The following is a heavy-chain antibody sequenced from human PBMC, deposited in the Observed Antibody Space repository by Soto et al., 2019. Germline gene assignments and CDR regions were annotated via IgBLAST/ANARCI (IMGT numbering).Heavy chain of an antibody. Sequence: EVQLVESGGGLVQPGGSLRLSCAASGFTFSSYSMNWVRQAPGKGLEWVSYISSSSRTIYYADSVKGRFTISRDNAKNSLYLQMNSMRDEDTAVYYCAREWEDTADNYYGMDVWGPGTTVTVSS. J-gene: IGHJ6*02. D-gene: IGHD5-18*01. CDR1: GFTFSSYS. CDR2: ISSSSRTI. CDR3: AREWEDTADNYYGMDV. V-gene: IGHV3-48*02.